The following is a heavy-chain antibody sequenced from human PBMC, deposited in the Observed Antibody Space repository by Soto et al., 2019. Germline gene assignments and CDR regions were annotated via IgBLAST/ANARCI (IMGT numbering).Heavy chain of an antibody. CDR2: IIPIFGTA. CDR1: GGTFSSYA. Sequence: ASVKVSCKASGGTFSSYAISWVRQAPGQGLEWMGGIIPIFGTANYAQKFQGRVTITADESTSTAYMELSSLRSEDTAVYYCARALGASIFGVVITLDYWGQGTLVTVSS. J-gene: IGHJ4*02. V-gene: IGHV1-69*13. CDR3: ARALGASIFGVVITLDY. D-gene: IGHD3-3*01.